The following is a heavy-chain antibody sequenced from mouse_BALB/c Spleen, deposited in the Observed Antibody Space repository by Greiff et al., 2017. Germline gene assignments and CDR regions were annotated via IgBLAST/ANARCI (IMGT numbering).Heavy chain of an antibody. CDR3: ARDTLSYAMDY. CDR2: ISYSGST. J-gene: IGHJ4*01. V-gene: IGHV3-2*02. Sequence: EVQLQESGPGLVKPSQSLSLTCTVTGYSITSDYAWNWIRQFPGNKLEWMGYISYSGSTSYNPSLKSRISITLDTSKNQFFLQLNSVTTEDTATYYCARDTLSYAMDYWGQGTSVTVSS. D-gene: IGHD6-1*01. CDR1: GYSITSDYA.